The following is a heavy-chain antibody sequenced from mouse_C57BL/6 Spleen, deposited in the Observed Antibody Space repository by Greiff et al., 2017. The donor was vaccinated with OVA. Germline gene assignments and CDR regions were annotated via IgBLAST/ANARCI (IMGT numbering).Heavy chain of an antibody. D-gene: IGHD1-1*01. CDR2: ISSGSSTI. CDR3: ARPYYYGSSWGFAY. CDR1: GFTFSDYG. Sequence: EVKVVESGGGLVKPGGSLKLSCAASGFTFSDYGMHWVRQAPEKGLEWVAYISSGSSTIYYADTVKGRFTISRDNAKNTLFLQMTSLRSEDTAMYYCARPYYYGSSWGFAYWGQGTLVTVSA. V-gene: IGHV5-17*01. J-gene: IGHJ3*01.